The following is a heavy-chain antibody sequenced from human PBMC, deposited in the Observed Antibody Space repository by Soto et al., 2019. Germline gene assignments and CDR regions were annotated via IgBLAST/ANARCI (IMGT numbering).Heavy chain of an antibody. CDR2: IYYSGTT. Sequence: QLQLQESGPRLVKPSETLSLTCIVSGGSISSSTYYWGWIRQPPGKGLEWIGSIYYSGTTYYNPSRRSRVTISVDTSKNQFSLKLSSVTAADTAVYYCATTLLRLFNWFDPWGPGTLVTVSS. D-gene: IGHD3-3*01. CDR3: ATTLLRLFNWFDP. CDR1: GGSISSSTYY. J-gene: IGHJ5*02. V-gene: IGHV4-39*01.